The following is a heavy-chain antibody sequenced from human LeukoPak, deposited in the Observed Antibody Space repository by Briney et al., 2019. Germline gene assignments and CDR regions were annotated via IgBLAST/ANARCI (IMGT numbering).Heavy chain of an antibody. CDR3: ARGSGDGDREYYFDY. CDR1: GGSISSYY. V-gene: IGHV4-39*07. D-gene: IGHD3-10*01. CDR2: IYYSGST. Sequence: SETLSLTCTVSGGSISSYYWGWIRQPPGKGLEWIGSIYYSGSTYYNPSLKSRVTISVDTSKNQFSLKLSSVTAADTAVYYCARGSGDGDREYYFDYWGQGTLVTVSS. J-gene: IGHJ4*02.